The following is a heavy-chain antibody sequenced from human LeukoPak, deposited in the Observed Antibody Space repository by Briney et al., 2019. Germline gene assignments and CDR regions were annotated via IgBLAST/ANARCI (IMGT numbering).Heavy chain of an antibody. Sequence: GGSLRLSCAASGFTFSSYARYWVRQAPGKGLEWVAVISYDGSNKYYADSVKGRFTISRDNSKNTLYLQMNSLRAEDTAVYYCARDYHYGMDVWGQGTTVTVSS. CDR1: GFTFSSYA. J-gene: IGHJ6*02. V-gene: IGHV3-30-3*01. CDR3: ARDYHYGMDV. CDR2: ISYDGSNK.